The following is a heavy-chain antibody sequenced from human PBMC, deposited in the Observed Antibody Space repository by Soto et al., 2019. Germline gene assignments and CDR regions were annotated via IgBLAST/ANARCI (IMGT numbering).Heavy chain of an antibody. D-gene: IGHD1-1*01. CDR2: ISAHNGNT. CDR3: ARGRYGDY. V-gene: IGHV1-18*01. CDR1: GYAYTTYG. J-gene: IGHJ4*02. Sequence: QVHLVQSGAEVKKPGASVKVSCKGSGYAYTTYGITWVRQAPGQGLEWMGWISAHNGNTNYAQKLQGRVTVTRDTSTSTAYMELRSLRSDDTAVYYCARGRYGDYWGQGALVTVSS.